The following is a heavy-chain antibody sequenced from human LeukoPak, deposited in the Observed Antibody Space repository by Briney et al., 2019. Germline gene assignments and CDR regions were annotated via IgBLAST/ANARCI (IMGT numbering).Heavy chain of an antibody. CDR3: ARAPRVRGVTYFDY. D-gene: IGHD3-10*01. CDR2: ISSSSSYI. Sequence: GGSLRPSCAASGFTFSSYSMNWVRQAPGKGLEWVSSISSSSSYIYYADSVKGRFTISRDNAKNSLYLQMNSLRAEDTAVYYCARAPRVRGVTYFDYWGQGTLVTVSS. J-gene: IGHJ4*02. CDR1: GFTFSSYS. V-gene: IGHV3-21*01.